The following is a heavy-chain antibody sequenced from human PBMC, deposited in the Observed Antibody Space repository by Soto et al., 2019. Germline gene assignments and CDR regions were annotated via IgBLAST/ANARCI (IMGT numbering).Heavy chain of an antibody. D-gene: IGHD4-17*01. CDR3: AKANDGDYAPDY. J-gene: IGHJ4*02. CDR2: ISYDGSNK. V-gene: IGHV3-30*18. Sequence: PWGSLRLSCAASGFTFSSYGMHWVRQAPGKGLEWVAVISYDGSNKYYADSVKGRFTISRDNSKNTLYLQMNSLRAEDTAVYYCAKANDGDYAPDYWGQGTLVTVSS. CDR1: GFTFSSYG.